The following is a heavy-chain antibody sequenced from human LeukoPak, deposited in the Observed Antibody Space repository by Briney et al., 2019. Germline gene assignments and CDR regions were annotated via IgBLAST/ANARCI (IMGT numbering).Heavy chain of an antibody. V-gene: IGHV1-18*01. CDR3: ARDPVLQWLTYGMDV. D-gene: IGHD6-19*01. Sequence: ASVKVSCKASGYTFTSYGISWVRQAPGQGLEWMGWISAYNGNTNYAQKVQGRVTMTTDTSTSTAYMELRSLRSDDTAVYYCARDPVLQWLTYGMDVWDQGTTVTVSS. CDR1: GYTFTSYG. CDR2: ISAYNGNT. J-gene: IGHJ6*02.